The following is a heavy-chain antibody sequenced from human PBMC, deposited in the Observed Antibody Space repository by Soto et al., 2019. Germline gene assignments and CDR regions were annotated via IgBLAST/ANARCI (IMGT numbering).Heavy chain of an antibody. D-gene: IGHD3-3*01. V-gene: IGHV3-11*01. CDR3: ARVGDMAYKD. CDR2: ISSSGTTI. Sequence: QVQLVESGGGLVKPGGSLRLSCAASGFTFSDHYMTWILQAPGKGLEWLSYISSSGTTIYYAESVRGRFTISRDNAKNSLYLQMNSLRVEDSAVYYCARVGDMAYKDWGQGTLVTVSP. CDR1: GFTFSDHY. J-gene: IGHJ4*02.